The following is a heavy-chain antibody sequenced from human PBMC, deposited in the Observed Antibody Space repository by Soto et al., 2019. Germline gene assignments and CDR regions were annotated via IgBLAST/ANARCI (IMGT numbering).Heavy chain of an antibody. CDR1: GGSISSYY. CDR2: IYYSGST. V-gene: IGHV4-59*08. J-gene: IGHJ5*02. D-gene: IGHD1-26*01. CDR3: ARHRARWELPLDP. Sequence: QVQLQESGPGLVKPSETLSLTCTVSGGSISSYYWSWIRQPPGKGLEWIGYIYYSGSTNYNPSLQSRVTISVDTSKNPFSLKLSSVTAADTAVYYCARHRARWELPLDPWGQGTLVTVSS.